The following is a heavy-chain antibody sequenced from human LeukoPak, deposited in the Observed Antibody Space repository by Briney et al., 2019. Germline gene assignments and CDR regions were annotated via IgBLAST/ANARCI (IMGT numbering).Heavy chain of an antibody. D-gene: IGHD1-26*01. CDR1: DFSISSAYY. V-gene: IGHV4-38-2*01. J-gene: IGHJ4*02. Sequence: SETLSLTCGASDFSISSAYYWGWIRQPPGKGLEWIGSFYHGGDTYYNLSLKSRVTISVDTPKNQFSLKLRSVTAADTAVYYCAGGIVGVHAYWGQGILVTVSS. CDR3: AGGIVGVHAY. CDR2: FYHGGDT.